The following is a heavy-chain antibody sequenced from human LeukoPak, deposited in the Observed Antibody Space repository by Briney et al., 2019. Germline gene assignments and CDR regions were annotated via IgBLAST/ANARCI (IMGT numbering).Heavy chain of an antibody. CDR2: LYSNGNT. Sequence: GGSLRLSCAASGFTVSSKYMSWVRQAPGKGLEWVSTLYSNGNTFYADSVKGRFTISRDNSKNTLSLQMNSLRAEDTAVYYCAREGPRGNSQFDYWGQGTLVTVSS. J-gene: IGHJ4*02. V-gene: IGHV3-53*01. CDR3: AREGPRGNSQFDY. CDR1: GFTVSSKY. D-gene: IGHD2/OR15-2a*01.